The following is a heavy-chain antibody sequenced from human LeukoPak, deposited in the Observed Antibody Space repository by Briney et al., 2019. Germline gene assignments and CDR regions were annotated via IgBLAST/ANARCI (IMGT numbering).Heavy chain of an antibody. V-gene: IGHV3-7*03. CDR1: GFTFSSYW. J-gene: IGHJ6*02. CDR2: IKQDGSEK. Sequence: GGSLRLSCAAPGFTFSSYWMSWVRQAPGKGLEWVANIKQDGSEKYYVDSVKGRFTISRDNAKNSLYLQMNSLRAEDTAVYYCARDRRDYGMDVWGQGTTVTVPS. CDR3: ARDRRDYGMDV.